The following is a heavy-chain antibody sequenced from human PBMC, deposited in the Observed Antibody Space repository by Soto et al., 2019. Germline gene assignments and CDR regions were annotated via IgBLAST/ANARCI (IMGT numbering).Heavy chain of an antibody. CDR3: ARDLYSSSARYFDY. CDR2: ISSSSSYI. J-gene: IGHJ4*02. V-gene: IGHV3-21*01. D-gene: IGHD6-6*01. Sequence: EVQLMESGGGLVKPGGSLRLSCAASGFTFSSYSMKWVRQAPGKGLEWVSSISSSSSYIYYADSVKGRFTISRDNAKNSLYLQMNSLRAEDTAVYYCARDLYSSSARYFDYWGQGTLVTVSS. CDR1: GFTFSSYS.